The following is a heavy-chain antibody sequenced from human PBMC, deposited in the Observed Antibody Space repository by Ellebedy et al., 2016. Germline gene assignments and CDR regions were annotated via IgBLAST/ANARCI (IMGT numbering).Heavy chain of an antibody. V-gene: IGHV3-21*01. CDR1: GFTFSSYN. CDR2: ISSSSSYI. D-gene: IGHD6-19*01. J-gene: IGHJ6*03. CDR3: ARDEEIAVAGTASKGFYYYYYMDV. Sequence: GESLKISCAASGFTFSSYNMNWVRQAPGKGLEWVSSISSSSSYIYYADSVKGRFTISRDNAKNSLYLQMNSLRAEDTAVYYCARDEEIAVAGTASKGFYYYYYMDVWGKGTTVTVSS.